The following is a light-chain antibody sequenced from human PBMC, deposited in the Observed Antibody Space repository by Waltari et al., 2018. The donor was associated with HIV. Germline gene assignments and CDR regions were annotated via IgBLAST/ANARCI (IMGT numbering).Light chain of an antibody. CDR1: ISDIGSYNL. CDR2: EVS. CDR3: CSYAGGRVFVL. V-gene: IGLV2-23*02. J-gene: IGLJ2*01. Sequence: QSALTQPASVSGSPGQSITISCTGTISDIGSYNLVSWYQQYPGRAPQLIIYEVSKRPSGVSDRFSGSKSGNRASLTVAGLKVEDEADYYCCSYAGGRVFVLFGGGTRLTV.